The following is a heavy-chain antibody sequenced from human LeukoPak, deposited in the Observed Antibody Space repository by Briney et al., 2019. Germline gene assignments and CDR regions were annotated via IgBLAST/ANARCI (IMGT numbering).Heavy chain of an antibody. CDR3: ARVSSWGGVFWSVYYMSCFAP. V-gene: IGHV1-2*02. Sequence: ASVKVSCKASGYTFTGYYMHWVRQAPGQGLEWMGWINPNSGGTNYAQKFQGRVTMTRDTSISTAYMELSRLRSDDTAVYYCARVSSWGGVFWSVYYMSCFAPGGQEPLVTVSS. D-gene: IGHD3-3*01. J-gene: IGHJ5*02. CDR2: INPNSGGT. CDR1: GYTFTGYY.